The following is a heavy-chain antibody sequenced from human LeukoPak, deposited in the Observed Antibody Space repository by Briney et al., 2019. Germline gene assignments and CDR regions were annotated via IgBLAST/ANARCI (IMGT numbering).Heavy chain of an antibody. V-gene: IGHV3-15*01. J-gene: IGHJ4*02. CDR3: TTDLRQWELLHFDY. CDR2: IKSKTDGGTT. D-gene: IGHD1-26*01. Sequence: PGGSLRLSCAASGFTFSNAWMSWVRQAPGKGLEWVGRIKSKTDGGTTDYAAPVKGRFTISRDDSKNTLYLQMNSLKTEDTAVYYCTTDLRQWELLHFDYWGQGTLVTVSS. CDR1: GFTFSNAW.